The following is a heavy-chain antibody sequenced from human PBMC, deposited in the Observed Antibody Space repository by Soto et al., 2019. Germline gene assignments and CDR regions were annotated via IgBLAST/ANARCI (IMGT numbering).Heavy chain of an antibody. CDR1: GGSLSGYY. CDR3: ARTNWFDP. CDR2: INHSGTT. Sequence: SETLSLTCAVYGGSLSGYYWSWIRQPPGKGLEWIGEINHSGTTNYNPSLKSRVTISVDTSKNQFSLKLSSVTAADTAVYYCARTNWFDPWGQGTLVTVSS. J-gene: IGHJ5*02. V-gene: IGHV4-34*01.